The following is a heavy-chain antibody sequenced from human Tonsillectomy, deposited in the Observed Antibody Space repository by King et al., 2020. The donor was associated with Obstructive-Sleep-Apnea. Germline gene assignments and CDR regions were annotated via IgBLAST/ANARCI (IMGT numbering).Heavy chain of an antibody. CDR2: INTRGTT. D-gene: IGHD3-10*01. V-gene: IGHV3-23*04. J-gene: IGHJ4*02. CDR3: AKEGGGSGIYWIDS. CDR1: GFTFSNYT. Sequence: VQLVESGGGMVQPGGSLRLSCLASGFTFSNYTISWVRQAPVKWMEWVSAINTRGTTFLAGSVWGRFTISRDNSTYTVNLQVNSLRAEDTALYYCAKEGGGSGIYWIDSWGQGTLVTVSS.